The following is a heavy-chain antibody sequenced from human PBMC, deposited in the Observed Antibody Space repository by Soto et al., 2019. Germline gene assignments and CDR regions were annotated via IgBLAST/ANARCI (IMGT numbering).Heavy chain of an antibody. D-gene: IGHD2-21*02. J-gene: IGHJ6*02. CDR1: GGSISIGGYY. CDR3: AGPGDCDNDV. CDR2: IDYSGTT. Sequence: PSETLSLTCTVSGGSISIGGYYWTRIRQPPGKGLEWIGYIDYSGTTYYNPSLKSRVVISRDMSKNQFSLKLSYVTAADTAVYYCAGPGDCDNDVWGQGTSVTVSS. V-gene: IGHV4-31*03.